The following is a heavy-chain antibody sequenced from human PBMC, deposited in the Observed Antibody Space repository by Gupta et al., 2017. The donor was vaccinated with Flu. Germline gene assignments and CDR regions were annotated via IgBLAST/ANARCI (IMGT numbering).Heavy chain of an antibody. Sequence: EVQLVESGGGLVQPGGSLRLSCAASGFTFSSYEMNWVRQAPGKGLEWVSYISSSGSTIYYADSVKGRFTISRDNAKNSLYLQMNSLRAEDTAVYYCALTGRNDFWSGYYHGWGQGTLVTVSS. J-gene: IGHJ4*02. CDR2: ISSSGSTI. CDR1: GFTFSSYE. V-gene: IGHV3-48*03. D-gene: IGHD3-3*01. CDR3: ALTGRNDFWSGYYHG.